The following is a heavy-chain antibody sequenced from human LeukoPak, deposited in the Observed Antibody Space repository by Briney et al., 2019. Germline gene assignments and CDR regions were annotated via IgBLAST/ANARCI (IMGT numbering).Heavy chain of an antibody. J-gene: IGHJ4*02. V-gene: IGHV3-11*03. CDR3: ARTVGRGPGGHFDY. D-gene: IGHD4-23*01. Sequence: PGGSLRLSCAASGFSFRGYYMRWIRQAPGKGLEWVAYISDSGSYTNHADSVRGRFTISRDNAKKSLFLQMINLRADDTAVYFCARTVGRGPGGHFDYWGQGALVTVSS. CDR2: ISDSGSYT. CDR1: GFSFRGYY.